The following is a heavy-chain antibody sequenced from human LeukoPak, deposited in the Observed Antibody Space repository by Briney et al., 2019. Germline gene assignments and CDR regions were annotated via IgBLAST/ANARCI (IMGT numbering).Heavy chain of an antibody. D-gene: IGHD1-26*01. Sequence: SETLSLTCTVSGGSISSGGYYWSWIRQHPGKGLEWIGYIYYSGSTYYNPSLKSRVTISVDTSKNQFSLKLSSVTAADTAVYYCARQIRGSSPFDCWGQGTLVTVSS. J-gene: IGHJ4*02. CDR3: ARQIRGSSPFDC. CDR2: IYYSGST. CDR1: GGSISSGGYY. V-gene: IGHV4-31*03.